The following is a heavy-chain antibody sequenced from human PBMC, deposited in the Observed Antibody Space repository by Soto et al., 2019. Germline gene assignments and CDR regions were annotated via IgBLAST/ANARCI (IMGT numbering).Heavy chain of an antibody. CDR2: IYYSGST. D-gene: IGHD4-17*01. J-gene: IGHJ4*02. CDR1: GGSISSGGYY. V-gene: IGHV4-31*03. Sequence: SETLSLTCTVSGGSISSGGYYWSWIRQHPEKGLEWIGYIYYSGSTYYNPSLKSRVTISVDTSKNQFSLKLSSVTAADTAVYYCASFPDYGGNSGFDYWGQGTLVTVSS. CDR3: ASFPDYGGNSGFDY.